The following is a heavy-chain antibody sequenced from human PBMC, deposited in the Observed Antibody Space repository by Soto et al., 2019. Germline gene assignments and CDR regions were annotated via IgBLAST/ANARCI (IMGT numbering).Heavy chain of an antibody. V-gene: IGHV1-69*13. D-gene: IGHD2-2*02. CDR1: GGTFSSYA. CDR2: IIPIFGTA. Sequence: VASVKVSCKASGGTFSSYAISWVRQAPGQGLEWMGGIIPIFGTANYAQKFQGRVTITADESTSTAYMELSSLRSEDTAVYYCARSTVPAAIFDYWGQGTLVTVSS. CDR3: ARSTVPAAIFDY. J-gene: IGHJ4*02.